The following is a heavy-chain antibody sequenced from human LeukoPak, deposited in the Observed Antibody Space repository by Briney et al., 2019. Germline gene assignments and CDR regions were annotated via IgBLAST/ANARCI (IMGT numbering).Heavy chain of an antibody. D-gene: IGHD2-21*01. CDR1: GFTVSSNY. CDR3: ARDRHYSYYFDY. Sequence: GSLRLSCAASGFTVSSNYMSWVRQAPGKGLEWVSVIYSGGSTYYADSVKGRFTISRDNSKNTLYLQMNSLRAEDTAVYYCARDRHYSYYFDYWGQGTLVTVSS. V-gene: IGHV3-66*01. CDR2: IYSGGST. J-gene: IGHJ4*02.